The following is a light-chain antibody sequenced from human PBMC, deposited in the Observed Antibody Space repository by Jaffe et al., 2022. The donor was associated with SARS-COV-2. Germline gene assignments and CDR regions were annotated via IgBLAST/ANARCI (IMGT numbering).Light chain of an antibody. Sequence: DIVMTQSPDSLAVSLGERATINCKSSQSVSDSSDNRNHLGWYQQKPGQPPNLLIKWASTRESGVPDRFSGSGSGTDFTLTISNVQAEDVAVYYCLQYYSIPYTFGQGTKLEI. J-gene: IGKJ2*01. CDR1: QSVSDSSDNRNH. V-gene: IGKV4-1*01. CDR3: LQYYSIPYT. CDR2: WAS.